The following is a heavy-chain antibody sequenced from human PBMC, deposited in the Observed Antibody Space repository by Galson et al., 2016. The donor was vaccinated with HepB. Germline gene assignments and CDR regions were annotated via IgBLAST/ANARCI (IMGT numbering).Heavy chain of an antibody. D-gene: IGHD6-13*01. CDR3: THSSTWSIDQ. Sequence: PALVKPTQTLTLTCTVSGFSLRTSGVGVGWIRQTPGKALEWLALIYWDDDKRYRSSLKSRLTITKDTSKNQVVLTMTNMDPVDTATYYCTHSSTWSIDQWGQGTLVTVSS. CDR1: GFSLRTSGVG. V-gene: IGHV2-5*02. CDR2: IYWDDDK. J-gene: IGHJ4*02.